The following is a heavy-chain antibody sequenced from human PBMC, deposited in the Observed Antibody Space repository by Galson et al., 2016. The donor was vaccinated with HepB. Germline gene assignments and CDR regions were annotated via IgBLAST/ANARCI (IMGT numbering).Heavy chain of an antibody. CDR2: INPSAGST. J-gene: IGHJ6*02. CDR1: GYTFTSYD. CDR3: ARGRYYGMDV. V-gene: IGHV1-46*01. Sequence: SVKVSCKASGYTFTSYDINWVRQAPGQGLEWMGIINPSAGSTSYAQKFQGRVTMTRDTSTSKVYMELSSLRTEEPAVYYCARGRYYGMDVWGQGATVTVSS.